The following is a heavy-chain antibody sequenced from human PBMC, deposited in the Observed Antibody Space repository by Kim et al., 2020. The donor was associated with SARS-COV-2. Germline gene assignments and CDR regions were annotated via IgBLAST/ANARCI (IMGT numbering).Heavy chain of an antibody. D-gene: IGHD4-4*01. J-gene: IGHJ6*02. V-gene: IGHV4-59*02. CDR1: GGSVNSDY. CDR3: ARGTVKYYGMDV. CDR2: FYYTGST. Sequence: SETLSLTCSVSGGSVNSDYWSWIRQSPEKGLEWIGYFYYTGSTNYNPSPNSRVTMSVDTSKTQFALELKFVTAADTAVYYCARGTVKYYGMDVWGQGTTVTVSS.